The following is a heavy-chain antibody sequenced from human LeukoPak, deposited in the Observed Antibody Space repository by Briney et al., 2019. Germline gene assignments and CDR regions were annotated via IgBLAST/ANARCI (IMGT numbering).Heavy chain of an antibody. CDR3: ARFPRLGVYWYFDL. J-gene: IGHJ2*01. CDR1: GGSISSGDYY. Sequence: TPSETLSLTCTVSGGSISSGDYYWSWIRQPPGKGLEWIGYIYHSGSTYYNPSLKSRVTISVDRSKNQFSLKLSSVTAADTAVYYCARFPRLGVYWYFDLWGRGTLVTVSS. D-gene: IGHD3-9*01. V-gene: IGHV4-30-2*01. CDR2: IYHSGST.